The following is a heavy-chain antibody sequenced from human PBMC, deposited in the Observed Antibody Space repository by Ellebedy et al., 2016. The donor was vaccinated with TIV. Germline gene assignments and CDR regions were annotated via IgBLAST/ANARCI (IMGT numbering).Heavy chain of an antibody. CDR2: ISYDGNEK. CDR3: ARAVTSYGMDI. CDR1: GFTFSSYG. J-gene: IGHJ6*02. V-gene: IGHV3-30*03. D-gene: IGHD2-21*02. Sequence: GESLKISXAASGFTFSSYGIHWVRQAPGKGLEWVALISYDGNEKFYADSVKGRFTISRDKSKNTVYLQMNSLRTDDTAVYSCARAVTSYGMDIWGQGTTVTVSS.